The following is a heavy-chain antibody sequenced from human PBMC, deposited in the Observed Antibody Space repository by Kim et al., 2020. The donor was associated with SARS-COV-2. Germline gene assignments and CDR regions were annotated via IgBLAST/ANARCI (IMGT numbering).Heavy chain of an antibody. CDR2: ISYDGNVK. Sequence: GGSLRLSCEASGFAFSSYAMHWVRQAPGKGLEWVAVISYDGNVKQYGDSAKGRFSMFKDNSKNMLFLQMNSLRDDDTAVYYCGKSLCSGGTCNSHY. D-gene: IGHD2-15*01. CDR1: GFAFSSYA. J-gene: IGHJ6*01. CDR3: GKSLCSGGTCNSHY. V-gene: IGHV3-30*18.